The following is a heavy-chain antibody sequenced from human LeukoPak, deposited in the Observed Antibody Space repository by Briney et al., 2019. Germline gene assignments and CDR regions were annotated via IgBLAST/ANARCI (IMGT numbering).Heavy chain of an antibody. D-gene: IGHD3-22*01. CDR3: ARVADYYDSSGYFGY. J-gene: IGHJ4*02. V-gene: IGHV1-18*01. Sequence: GASVKVSCKASGYTFTSYGISWVRQAPGQGLEWRGWISAYNGNTNYAQKLQGRVTMTTDTSTSTAYVELRSLRSDDTAVYYCARVADYYDSSGYFGYWGQGTLVTVSS. CDR2: ISAYNGNT. CDR1: GYTFTSYG.